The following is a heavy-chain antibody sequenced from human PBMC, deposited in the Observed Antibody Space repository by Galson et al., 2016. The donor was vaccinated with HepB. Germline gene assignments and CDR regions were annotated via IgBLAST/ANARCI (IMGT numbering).Heavy chain of an antibody. CDR3: ARNLYDFWSGYHYYYYMDV. D-gene: IGHD3-3*01. CDR2: IRSSGNYT. CDR1: GFRFSDFY. V-gene: IGHV3-11*06. Sequence: SLRLSCAASGFRFSDFYMSWIRQVPGKGLECVSYIRSSGNYTYYADSVKGRFTISRDNAKNSLYLQMNSLRAEDTAVYYCARNLYDFWSGYHYYYYMDVWGKGTTVTVSS. J-gene: IGHJ6*03.